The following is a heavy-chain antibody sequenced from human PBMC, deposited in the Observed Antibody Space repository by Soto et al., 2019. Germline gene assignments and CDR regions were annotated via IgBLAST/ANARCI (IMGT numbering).Heavy chain of an antibody. CDR3: ARAAIAARPRAWKGCWFDP. J-gene: IGHJ5*02. CDR1: GYTFTSYD. V-gene: IGHV1-8*01. CDR2: MNPNSGNT. D-gene: IGHD6-6*01. Sequence: QVQLVQSGAEVKKPGASVKVSCKASGYTFTSYDINWVRQATGQGLEWMGWMNPNSGNTGYAQKFQGRVTMTRNTSISTAYMELSSLRSGDTAVYYCARAAIAARPRAWKGCWFDPWGQGTLVTVSS.